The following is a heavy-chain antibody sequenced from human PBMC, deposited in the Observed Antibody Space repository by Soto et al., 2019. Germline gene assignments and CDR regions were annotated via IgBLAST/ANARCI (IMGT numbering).Heavy chain of an antibody. CDR2: IKSKTDGGTT. CDR3: TTDLLWCGELFGY. J-gene: IGHJ4*02. V-gene: IGHV3-15*01. CDR1: GFTFSNAW. Sequence: EVQLVESGGGLVKPGGSLRLSCAASGFTFSNAWMSWVRQAPGKGLEWVGRIKSKTDGGTTDYAAPVKGRFTISRDDSKNTLYLQMNSLKTEDTAVYYCTTDLLWCGELFGYWGQGTLVTVSS. D-gene: IGHD3-10*01.